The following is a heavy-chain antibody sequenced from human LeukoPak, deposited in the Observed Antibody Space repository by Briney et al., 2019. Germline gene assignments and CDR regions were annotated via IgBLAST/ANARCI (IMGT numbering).Heavy chain of an antibody. Sequence: GGSLRLSCAASGFTFSSYWMSWVRQAPGKGLEWVANIKQDGSEKYYVDSVKGRFTISRDNAKNSLYLQMNSLRAEDTAVYYCASTDSSGYEGGFDYWGQGTLVTVSS. CDR2: IKQDGSEK. V-gene: IGHV3-7*01. J-gene: IGHJ4*02. CDR3: ASTDSSGYEGGFDY. CDR1: GFTFSSYW. D-gene: IGHD3-22*01.